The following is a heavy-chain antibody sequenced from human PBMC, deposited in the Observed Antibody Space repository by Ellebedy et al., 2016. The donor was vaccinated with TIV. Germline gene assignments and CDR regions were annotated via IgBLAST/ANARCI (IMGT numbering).Heavy chain of an antibody. CDR1: GETSSSHA. Sequence: AASVKVSCKASGETSSSHALNWVRQAPGQGLEWVGRIIPILNVVNYARKFQGRVTITADRSTNIVYLELSSLRSEDTAVYYCARGRETLRWPDYYYGMDVWGQGTTVTVSS. J-gene: IGHJ6*02. D-gene: IGHD4-23*01. CDR3: ARGRETLRWPDYYYGMDV. CDR2: IIPILNVV. V-gene: IGHV1-69*04.